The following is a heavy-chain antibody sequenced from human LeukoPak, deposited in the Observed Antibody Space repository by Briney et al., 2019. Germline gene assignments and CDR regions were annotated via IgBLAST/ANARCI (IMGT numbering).Heavy chain of an antibody. D-gene: IGHD2-15*01. J-gene: IGHJ6*03. Sequence: SVKVSCKASGYTSTSYDINWVRPATGQGLEWMGWMNPNSGNTGYTQKFQGRVAMTRNTSISTAYMELSSLRSEDTAVYYCARGPLAGQGDYYYYYYMDVWGKGTTVTISS. CDR2: MNPNSGNT. V-gene: IGHV1-8*01. CDR1: GYTSTSYD. CDR3: ARGPLAGQGDYYYYYYMDV.